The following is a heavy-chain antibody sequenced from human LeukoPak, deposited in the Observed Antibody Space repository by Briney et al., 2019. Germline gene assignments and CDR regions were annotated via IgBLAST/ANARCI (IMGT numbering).Heavy chain of an antibody. CDR2: INPSGGST. D-gene: IGHD2-15*01. CDR1: GYTFTSYY. CDR3: ARGPSDYCSGGSCYSGYYYYYMDV. Sequence: ASVKVSCKASGYTFTSYYMHWVRQAPGQGLEWMGIINPSGGSTSYAQKFQGRVTMTRDMSTSTVYMELSSLRSDDTAVYYCARGPSDYCSGGSCYSGYYYYYMDVWGKGTTVTVSS. J-gene: IGHJ6*03. V-gene: IGHV1-46*01.